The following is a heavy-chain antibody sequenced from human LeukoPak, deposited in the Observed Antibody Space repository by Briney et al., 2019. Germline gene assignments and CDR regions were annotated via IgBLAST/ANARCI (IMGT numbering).Heavy chain of an antibody. CDR2: INPNSRGT. D-gene: IGHD5-18*01. CDR3: AREPVDTPMVTSFDY. V-gene: IGHV1-2*02. J-gene: IGHJ4*02. CDR1: GYTFTDYY. Sequence: ASVKVSCKASGYTFTDYYMHWVRQAPGQGLEWMGWINPNSRGTNYAQKFQGRVTMTRDTSISTAYMELSRLTSDDTAVYYCAREPVDTPMVTSFDYWGQGTLVTVSS.